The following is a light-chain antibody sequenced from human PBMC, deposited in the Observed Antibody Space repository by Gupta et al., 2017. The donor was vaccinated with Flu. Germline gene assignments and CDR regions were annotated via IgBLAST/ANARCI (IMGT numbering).Light chain of an antibody. CDR1: QSIFYSSDNKDY. Sequence: DIVMTQSPDSLVVSLGGTATINCRSSQSIFYSSDNKDYLAWYQQKPGQPPKLLIYWASTRESGVPDRFSGSGSGTDFSLSVSRRQAEDAAVYYCHQEDNTPNSFGQGTKLEI. V-gene: IGKV4-1*01. J-gene: IGKJ2*03. CDR3: HQEDNTPNS. CDR2: WAS.